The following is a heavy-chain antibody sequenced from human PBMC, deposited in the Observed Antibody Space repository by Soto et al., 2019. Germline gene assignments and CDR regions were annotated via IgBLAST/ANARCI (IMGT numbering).Heavy chain of an antibody. D-gene: IGHD6-6*01. CDR3: ARRESSSSASPLTAGMDV. CDR2: IDPSDSYT. V-gene: IGHV5-10-1*01. CDR1: GYSFTSYW. Sequence: PGESLKISCKGSGYSFTSYWISWVRQMPGKGLEWMGRIDPSDSYTNYSPSFQGHVTISADKSISTAYLQWSSLKASDTAMYYCARRESSSSASPLTAGMDVWGQGTTVTVSS. J-gene: IGHJ6*02.